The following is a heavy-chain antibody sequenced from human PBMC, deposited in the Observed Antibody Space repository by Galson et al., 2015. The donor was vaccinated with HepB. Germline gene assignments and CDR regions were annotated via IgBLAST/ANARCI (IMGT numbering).Heavy chain of an antibody. D-gene: IGHD4-11*01. Sequence: SLRLSCAASGFAFSSYWMSWVRQAPGKGLEWVANTKQDGSEKYYVDSVKGRFTISRDNAKNSLYLQMNSLRAEDTAVYYCARAKIYSNYVGDYWGQGTLVTVSS. CDR3: ARAKIYSNYVGDY. CDR2: TKQDGSEK. CDR1: GFAFSSYW. J-gene: IGHJ4*02. V-gene: IGHV3-7*03.